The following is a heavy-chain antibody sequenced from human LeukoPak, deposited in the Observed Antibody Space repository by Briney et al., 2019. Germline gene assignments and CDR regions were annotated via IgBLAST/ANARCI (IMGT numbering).Heavy chain of an antibody. CDR3: ARGSSFDGYCAPGACQAGYYDM. D-gene: IGHD2-2*03. Sequence: PSETLSLTCAVYGVSFSCYLWNWVRQAPGKPLEYVGEINHAGNTNYHPSLKTRVLLSVDKSTNQFSLRLTSVTAADTAVYFCARGSSFDGYCAPGACQAGYYDMWGQGTPVTVSS. V-gene: IGHV4-34*01. CDR1: GVSFSCYL. CDR2: INHAGNT. J-gene: IGHJ4*02.